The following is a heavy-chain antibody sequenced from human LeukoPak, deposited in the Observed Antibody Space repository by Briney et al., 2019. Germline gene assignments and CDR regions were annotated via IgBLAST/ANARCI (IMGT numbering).Heavy chain of an antibody. CDR1: GYTFTSYY. J-gene: IGHJ4*02. D-gene: IGHD2-15*01. V-gene: IGHV1-46*01. CDR3: ARDPRYCSGGSCRYFDY. Sequence: ASVTVSCKASGYTFTSYYMHWVRQAPGQGLEWMGIINPSGGSTSYAQKFQGRVTMTRDTSTSTVYMELSSLRSEDTAVYYCARDPRYCSGGSCRYFDYWGQGTLVTVSS. CDR2: INPSGGST.